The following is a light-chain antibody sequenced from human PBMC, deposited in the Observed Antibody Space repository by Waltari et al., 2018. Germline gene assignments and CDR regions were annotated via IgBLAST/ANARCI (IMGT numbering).Light chain of an antibody. Sequence: SYVLTQPPSVSVAPGKTARITCGGNNIGSKSVNWYQQKPGQAPVLVVYDDGDRPSRIPGRFSVSNSGNTATLSISRVEAGDEANYYCQVWDSSSDHPHVVFGGGTKLTVL. V-gene: IGLV3-21*03. CDR1: NIGSKS. CDR3: QVWDSSSDHPHVV. J-gene: IGLJ2*01. CDR2: DDG.